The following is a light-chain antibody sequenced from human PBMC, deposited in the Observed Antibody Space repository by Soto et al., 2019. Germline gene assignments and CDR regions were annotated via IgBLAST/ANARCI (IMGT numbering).Light chain of an antibody. CDR1: QSVSSY. Sequence: EIVLTQSPATLSLSPGERATLSCRASQSVSSYLAWYQQKPGQAPRPLIYDASTRATGIPARFSGSGSGTDFPLTISILEPEDFAVYYCQQRSNWLWTFGQGTKVEIK. CDR2: DAS. J-gene: IGKJ1*01. V-gene: IGKV3-11*01. CDR3: QQRSNWLWT.